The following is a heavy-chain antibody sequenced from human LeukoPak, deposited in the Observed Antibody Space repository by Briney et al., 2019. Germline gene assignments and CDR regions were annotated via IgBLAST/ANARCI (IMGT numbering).Heavy chain of an antibody. CDR1: GFTFSSYA. D-gene: IGHD1-26*01. CDR3: AKDPSGGSYYVIYYFQH. J-gene: IGHJ1*01. V-gene: IGHV3-23*01. CDR2: ISGSGGST. Sequence: GGSLRLSCAASGFTFSSYAMSWVRQAPGKGLEWVSAISGSGGSTYYADSVKGRFTISRDNSKNTLYPQMNSLRAEDTAVYYCAKDPSGGSYYVIYYFQHWGQGTLVTVSS.